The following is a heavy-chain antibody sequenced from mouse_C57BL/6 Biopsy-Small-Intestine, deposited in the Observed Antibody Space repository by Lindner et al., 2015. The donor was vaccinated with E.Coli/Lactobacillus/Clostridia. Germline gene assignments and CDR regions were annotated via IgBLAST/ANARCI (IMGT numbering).Heavy chain of an antibody. Sequence: VQLQESGAELVKPGASVKLSCKASGYTFTSNWMHWVKQRPGQGLEWIGEIYPSNGGTNYNEKFKSKAALTVDKSSSTAYMQLSGLTSEDSAVYFCTTGAYDVWFAYWGQGTLVTVSA. J-gene: IGHJ3*01. V-gene: IGHV1S16*01. CDR2: IYPSNGGT. D-gene: IGHD2-12*01. CDR1: GYTFTSNW. CDR3: TTGAYDVWFAY.